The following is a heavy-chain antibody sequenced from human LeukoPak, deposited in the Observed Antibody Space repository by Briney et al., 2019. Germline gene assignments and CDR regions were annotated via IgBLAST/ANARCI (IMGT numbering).Heavy chain of an antibody. D-gene: IGHD5-24*01. J-gene: IGHJ4*02. CDR3: GRVGDGYNGNY. CDR2: ISSGGST. CDR1: GFTVSSDY. V-gene: IGHV3-66*01. Sequence: PGGPLRLSCAASGFTVSSDYMGWVRQAPEKGLEWVSLISSGGSTYYADSLKGRFTISRDNSKNTLYLQMNSLRAEDTAVYYCGRVGDGYNGNYWGQGTLVTVSS.